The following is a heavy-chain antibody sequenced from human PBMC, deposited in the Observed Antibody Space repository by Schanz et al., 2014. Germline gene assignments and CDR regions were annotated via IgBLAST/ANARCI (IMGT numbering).Heavy chain of an antibody. D-gene: IGHD3-10*01. CDR3: ARPALWFGDNCFDP. CDR1: GFTFDKYA. V-gene: IGHV3-23*04. Sequence: EVQLVESGGGLVQPGKSLRLSCAASGFTFDKYAMHWVRQAPGMGLEWVSAISGRDGSTYYADSVRGRFTISRDNSKNTLYLQMNSLRAEDTAVYYCARPALWFGDNCFDPWGQGTLVTVSS. J-gene: IGHJ5*02. CDR2: ISGRDGST.